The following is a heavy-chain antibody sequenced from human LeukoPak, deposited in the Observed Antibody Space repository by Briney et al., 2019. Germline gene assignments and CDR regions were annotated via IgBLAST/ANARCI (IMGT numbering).Heavy chain of an antibody. V-gene: IGHV3-30-3*01. CDR3: ARDRGVDPTWVTPSY. D-gene: IGHD3-3*01. CDR1: GFTFSSYA. J-gene: IGHJ4*02. Sequence: PGGSLRLSCAASGFTFSSYAMHWVRQAPGKGLEWVAVISYDGSNKYYADSVKGRFTISRDNSKNTLYLQMNSLRAEDTAAYYCARDRGVDPTWVTPSYWGQGTLVTVSS. CDR2: ISYDGSNK.